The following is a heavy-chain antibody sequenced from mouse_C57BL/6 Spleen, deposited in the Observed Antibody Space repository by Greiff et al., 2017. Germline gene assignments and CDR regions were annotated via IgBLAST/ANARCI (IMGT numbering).Heavy chain of an antibody. J-gene: IGHJ4*01. CDR2: INPNNGGT. D-gene: IGHD2-10*02. V-gene: IGHV1-26*01. CDR3: ARSGYVNYGYAMDY. Sequence: VQLQQSGPELVKPGASVKISCKASGYTFTDYYMNWVKQSHGKSLEWIGDINPNNGGTSYNQKFKGKATLTVDKSSSTDYMELRSLTSEDSAVYYCARSGYVNYGYAMDYWGQGTSVTVSS. CDR1: GYTFTDYY.